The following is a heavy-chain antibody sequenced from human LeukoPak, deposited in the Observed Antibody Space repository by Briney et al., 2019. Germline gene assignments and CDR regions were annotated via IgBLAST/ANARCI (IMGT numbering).Heavy chain of an antibody. CDR1: AFTFRSYQ. Sequence: PGGSLRLSRVASAFTFRSYQMSWVRQAPGKGLEWVSYISISSGTISYADSVKGRFTISRGNAKSSLYLQMDSLRAEDTAVYYCARALPSSWYYFDFWGQGTLVTVSS. CDR2: ISISSGTI. D-gene: IGHD6-13*01. CDR3: ARALPSSWYYFDF. J-gene: IGHJ4*02. V-gene: IGHV3-48*03.